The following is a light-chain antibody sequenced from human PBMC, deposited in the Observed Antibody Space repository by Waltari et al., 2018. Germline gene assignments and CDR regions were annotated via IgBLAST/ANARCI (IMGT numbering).Light chain of an antibody. CDR1: QDITYR. CDR3: LQYDNLPPIT. J-gene: IGKJ5*01. V-gene: IGKV1-33*01. CDR2: DAS. Sequence: DIQMTQSQSSLSTSVGYRVTITCQASQDITYRLNWYQQKPGKAPKLLTYDASNLEIGVPSRFSGSGAGTDFTFTISNLQPEDIATYYCLQYDNLPPITFGQGTRLDIK.